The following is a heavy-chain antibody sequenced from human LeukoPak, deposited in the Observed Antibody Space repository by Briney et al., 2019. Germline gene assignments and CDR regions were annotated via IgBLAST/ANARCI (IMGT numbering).Heavy chain of an antibody. CDR3: ARDNCSGGSCYSVPGGY. D-gene: IGHD2-15*01. V-gene: IGHV1-2*02. Sequence: GASVKVSCKASGYTFTGYYVHWVRQAPGQGLEWMGWINPNSGGTNYAQKFQGRVTMTRDTSISTAYMELSRLRSDDTAVYYCARDNCSGGSCYSVPGGYWGQGTLVTVSS. CDR1: GYTFTGYY. CDR2: INPNSGGT. J-gene: IGHJ4*02.